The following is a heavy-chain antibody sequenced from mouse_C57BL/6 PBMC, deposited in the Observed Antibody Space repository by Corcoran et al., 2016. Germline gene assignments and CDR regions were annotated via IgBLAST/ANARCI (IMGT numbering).Heavy chain of an antibody. CDR1: GYTFTDYE. J-gene: IGHJ1*03. CDR2: IDPETGGT. V-gene: IGHV1-15*01. CDR3: TRSSVDYGSSSYWYFDV. D-gene: IGHD1-1*01. Sequence: QVQLQQSGAELVRPGASVTLSCKASGYTFTDYEMHWVKQTPVHGLEWIGAIDPETGGTAYNQKFKGKAILTADKSSSTAYMELRSLTSEDSAVYYCTRSSVDYGSSSYWYFDVWGTGTTVTVSS.